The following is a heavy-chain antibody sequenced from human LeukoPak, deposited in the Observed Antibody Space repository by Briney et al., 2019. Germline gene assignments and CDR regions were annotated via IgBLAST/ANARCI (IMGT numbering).Heavy chain of an antibody. Sequence: PSETLSLTCAVYGGSFSGYYWSWIRQPPGKGLEWIGYIYYSGSTNYNPSLKSRVTISVDTSKNQFSLKLSSVTAADTAVYYCARGAGSVDYWGQGTLVTVSS. CDR2: IYYSGST. D-gene: IGHD6-13*01. CDR3: ARGAGSVDY. CDR1: GGSFSGYY. J-gene: IGHJ4*02. V-gene: IGHV4-59*01.